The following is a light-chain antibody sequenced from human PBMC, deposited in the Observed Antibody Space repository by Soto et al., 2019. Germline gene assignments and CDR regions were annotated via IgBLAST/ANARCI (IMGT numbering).Light chain of an antibody. CDR2: GAS. J-gene: IGKJ4*01. CDR1: QSVSSTS. CDR3: QQYGSSPLLT. Sequence: EIVLTQSPGTLSLSPGERATLSCRASQSVSSTSLAWYQQKSGQAPRLLIYGASSRATGIPDRFSGSGSGTDFTLTISRLEPEDFAVYYCQQYGSSPLLTFGGGTKVEIK. V-gene: IGKV3-20*01.